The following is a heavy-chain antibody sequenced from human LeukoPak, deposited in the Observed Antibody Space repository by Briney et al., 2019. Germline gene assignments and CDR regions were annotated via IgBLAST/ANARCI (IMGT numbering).Heavy chain of an antibody. CDR2: INPNSGGT. CDR3: ARGGRGVVDFYGMDV. J-gene: IGHJ6*02. V-gene: IGHV1-2*04. D-gene: IGHD3-3*01. CDR1: GYTFTGYY. Sequence: GASVKVSCKASGYTFTGYYMHWVRQAPGQGLEWMGWINPNSGGTNYAQKFQGWVTMTRDTSISTAYMELSRLRSDDAAVYYCARGGRGVVDFYGMDVWGQGTTVTVSS.